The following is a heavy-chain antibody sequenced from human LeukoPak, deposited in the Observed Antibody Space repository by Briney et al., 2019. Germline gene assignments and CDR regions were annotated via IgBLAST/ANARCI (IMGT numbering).Heavy chain of an antibody. CDR1: GFTFSSYW. D-gene: IGHD3-22*01. CDR2: IKSDGST. CDR3: ARAPSEIGGYYPESFRH. Sequence: GGSLRLSCAASGFTFSSYWMHWVRQAPGKGLVWVSRIKSDGSTNYADSVKGRFTISRDNAKNTVSLQMNSLRAEDTGVYYCARAPSEIGGYYPESFRHSGQGKVVTVSS. J-gene: IGHJ1*01. V-gene: IGHV3-74*01.